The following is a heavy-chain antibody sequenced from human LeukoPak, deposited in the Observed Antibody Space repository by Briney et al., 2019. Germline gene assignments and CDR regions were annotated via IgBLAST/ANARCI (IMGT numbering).Heavy chain of an antibody. Sequence: GGSLRLSCAASGFTFSPYPMNWVRQAPGKGLEWVSYISGGSDTIHYADSVKGRFTISRDNAKNSLYLQMNSLRAEDTAVYYCARDLGRDRYFDSWGQGTLVTVSS. CDR1: GFTFSPYP. V-gene: IGHV3-48*04. CDR2: ISGGSDTI. D-gene: IGHD5-24*01. CDR3: ARDLGRDRYFDS. J-gene: IGHJ4*02.